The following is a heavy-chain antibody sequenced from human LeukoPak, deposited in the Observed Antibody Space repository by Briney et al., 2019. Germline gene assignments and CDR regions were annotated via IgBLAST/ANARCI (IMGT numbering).Heavy chain of an antibody. CDR1: GYTFTSYD. CDR2: MNPNSGNT. Sequence: ASVKVSCKASGYTFTSYDINWVRQATGQGLEWMGWMNPNSGNTGYAQKFQGRVTMTRNTSISTAYLQWSSLKASDTAMYYCARSSGDYLLGYYFDYWGQGTLVTVSS. J-gene: IGHJ4*02. CDR3: ARSSGDYLLGYYFDY. V-gene: IGHV1-8*01. D-gene: IGHD4-17*01.